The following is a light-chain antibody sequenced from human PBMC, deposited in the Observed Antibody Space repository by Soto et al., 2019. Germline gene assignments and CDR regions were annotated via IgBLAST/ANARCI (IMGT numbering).Light chain of an antibody. CDR3: QQFNNWPHT. CDR2: GGS. V-gene: IGKV3D-15*01. Sequence: EIVLTQSPGTLSLSPGERATLSCRASESVTSTHLAWYQQKPGQAPRVLIYGGSTRATGIPGRFSGSGSGTDFTLTISSLEPEDFAVYYCQQFNNWPHTFGQGTRLEI. CDR1: ESVTSTH. J-gene: IGKJ5*01.